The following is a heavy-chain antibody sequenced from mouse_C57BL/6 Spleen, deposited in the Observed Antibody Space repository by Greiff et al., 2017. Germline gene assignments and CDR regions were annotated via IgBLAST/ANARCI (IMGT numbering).Heavy chain of an antibody. CDR3: ARRYYDYEAGFAY. Sequence: EVQLQQSGPELVKPGASVKISCKASGYTFTDYYMNWVKQSHGKSLEWIGDINPNNGGTSYNQKFKGKATLTVDKSSSTAYMQLRSLTSEDSAVYYCARRYYDYEAGFAYWGQGTLVTVSA. V-gene: IGHV1-26*01. D-gene: IGHD2-4*01. CDR2: INPNNGGT. CDR1: GYTFTDYY. J-gene: IGHJ3*01.